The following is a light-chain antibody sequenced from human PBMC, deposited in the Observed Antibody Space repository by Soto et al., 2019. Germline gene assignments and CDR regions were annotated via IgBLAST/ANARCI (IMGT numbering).Light chain of an antibody. CDR1: NIGSKS. V-gene: IGLV3-21*04. Sequence: SYELTQPPSVSVAPGKTARITCGGNNIGSKSVHWYQQKPGQAPVLVIYYDSDRPSGIPARFSGSNSGNTATLTISRVQAHDDPHYYCQVWHSSSDHRVFRGGT. CDR2: YDS. J-gene: IGLJ3*02. CDR3: QVWHSSSDHRV.